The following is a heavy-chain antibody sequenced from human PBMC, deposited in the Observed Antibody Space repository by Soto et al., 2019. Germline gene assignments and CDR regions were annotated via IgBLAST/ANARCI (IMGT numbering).Heavy chain of an antibody. CDR3: AKDPLKYSSSWYLEWWFDP. D-gene: IGHD6-13*01. V-gene: IGHV3-23*01. CDR1: GFTFSNYA. CDR2: ITGSGDST. Sequence: EVQLLESGGGLVQPGGSLRLSCAASGFTFSNYAIRWVRQAPGKGLEWVSSITGSGDSTYYADSVKGRFTISRYNSRNTVYLQMNSLRVEDTAVYYCAKDPLKYSSSWYLEWWFDPWGQGALVTVSS. J-gene: IGHJ5*02.